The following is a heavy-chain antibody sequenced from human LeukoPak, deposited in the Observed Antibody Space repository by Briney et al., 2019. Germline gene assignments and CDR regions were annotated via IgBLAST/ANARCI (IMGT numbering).Heavy chain of an antibody. CDR2: IGGGDT. Sequence: GGSLRLSCSASGFTFRNFAIRWVRQAPGKGLEWVSSIGGGDTHYADSVKGRFTISRDDSRSTVDLQMSSLRAEDTAVYYCAKDGQSFNSMYDYFDSWGRGTLVTVSS. V-gene: IGHV3-23*01. D-gene: IGHD2-8*01. CDR1: GFTFRNFA. CDR3: AKDGQSFNSMYDYFDS. J-gene: IGHJ4*02.